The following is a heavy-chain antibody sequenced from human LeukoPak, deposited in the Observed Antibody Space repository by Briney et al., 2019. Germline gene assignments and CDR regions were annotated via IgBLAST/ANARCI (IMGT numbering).Heavy chain of an antibody. Sequence: GRSLRLSCAASGFTFSSYGMHWVRQAPGKGLEWVAVIWYDGSNKHYADSVKGRFTISRDNSKNTLYLQMNSLRAEDTAVYYCAREAVDTAMVTGIDYWGQGTLVTVSS. V-gene: IGHV3-33*01. CDR3: AREAVDTAMVTGIDY. CDR2: IWYDGSNK. D-gene: IGHD5-18*01. J-gene: IGHJ4*02. CDR1: GFTFSSYG.